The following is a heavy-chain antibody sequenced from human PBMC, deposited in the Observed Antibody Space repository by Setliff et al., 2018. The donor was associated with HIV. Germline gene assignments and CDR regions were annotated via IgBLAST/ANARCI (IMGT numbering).Heavy chain of an antibody. CDR3: ARAGSGSYYNAPHY. Sequence: GESLKISCKVSGYSFANYWIGWVRQMPGRGLEWMGIIYPGDSDTRYSPSFQGQVTISVDKSINTAYLQWNSLKASDTAMYYCARAGSGSYYNAPHYWGQGTLVTVSS. V-gene: IGHV5-51*01. J-gene: IGHJ4*02. CDR1: GYSFANYW. CDR2: IYPGDSDT. D-gene: IGHD3-10*01.